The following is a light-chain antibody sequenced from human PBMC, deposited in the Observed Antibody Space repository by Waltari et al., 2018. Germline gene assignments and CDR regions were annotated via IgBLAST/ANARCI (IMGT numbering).Light chain of an antibody. CDR1: RDSIASKY. CDR2: EDN. Sequence: FLPTQPHSVSESPGKTVTIYCTHTRDSIASKYVQWYQRRLGRAPMTVIYEDNQRPSGVPDRFSGSIDSSSNSASLTISGLKTEDEADYYCQSYDSSNLWVFGGGTKLTVL. V-gene: IGLV6-57*04. J-gene: IGLJ3*02. CDR3: QSYDSSNLWV.